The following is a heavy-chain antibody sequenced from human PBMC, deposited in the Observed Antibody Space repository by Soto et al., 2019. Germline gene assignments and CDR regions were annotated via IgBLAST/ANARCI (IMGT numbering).Heavy chain of an antibody. V-gene: IGHV1-69*08. CDR2: IIPILGIA. J-gene: IGHJ2*01. D-gene: IGHD3-22*01. CDR1: GGTFSSYT. Sequence: QVQLVQSGAEVKKPGSSVKVSCKASGGTFSSYTISWVRQAPGQGLEWMGRIIPILGIANYAQKFQGRVTITADKSTSTAYMELSSLRSEDTAVYYCARDICDSSGYYYDLGAWGRGTLVTVSS. CDR3: ARDICDSSGYYYDLGA.